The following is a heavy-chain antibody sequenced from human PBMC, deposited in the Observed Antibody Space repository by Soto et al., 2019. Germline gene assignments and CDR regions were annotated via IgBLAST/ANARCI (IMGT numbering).Heavy chain of an antibody. D-gene: IGHD7-27*01. CDR3: AREWGLLPYYVMNV. Sequence: PSETRSLTWIVSGDSVTSGSYYWTWLRQPPGKVLEWIGYISYTGRTKYNPSLQSRVTISVDTSKNDFSLNLSSVTAADTAVYFCAREWGLLPYYVMNVWGHGTAVTVSS. J-gene: IGHJ6*02. CDR1: GDSVTSGSYY. V-gene: IGHV4-61*03. CDR2: ISYTGRT.